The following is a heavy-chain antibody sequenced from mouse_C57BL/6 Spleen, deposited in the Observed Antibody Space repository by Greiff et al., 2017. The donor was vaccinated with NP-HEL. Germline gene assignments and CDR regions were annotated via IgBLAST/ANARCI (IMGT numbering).Heavy chain of an antibody. J-gene: IGHJ1*03. D-gene: IGHD1-1*01. CDR2: IYPRDGST. Sequence: QVQLQQSGPELVKPGASVKLSCKASGYTFTSYDINWVKQRPGQGLEWIGWIYPRDGSTKYNEKFKGKATLTVDTSSSTAYMELHSVTSEDAAVYFCARDYYGSSPWYFDVWGTGTTVTVSS. CDR1: GYTFTSYD. V-gene: IGHV1-85*01. CDR3: ARDYYGSSPWYFDV.